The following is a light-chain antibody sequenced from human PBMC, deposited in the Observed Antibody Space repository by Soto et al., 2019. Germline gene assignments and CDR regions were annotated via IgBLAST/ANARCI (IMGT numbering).Light chain of an antibody. J-gene: IGKJ4*01. CDR1: QTLRSW. V-gene: IGKV1-5*01. CDR2: DVS. Sequence: DIQMTQSPSTLSASVGDRVTITCRASQTLRSWLAWYQQKPGKAPKVLIYDVSTLESGVPSRFSGSGSGTEFTLTINSLQPDDFATYYFQQYNGYPLTFAGGTRVEIK. CDR3: QQYNGYPLT.